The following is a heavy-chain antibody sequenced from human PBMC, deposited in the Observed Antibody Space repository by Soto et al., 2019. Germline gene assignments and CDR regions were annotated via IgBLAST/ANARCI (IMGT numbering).Heavy chain of an antibody. CDR3: ARVGQGAWYFDL. D-gene: IGHD1-26*01. CDR1: GFSFSSDW. J-gene: IGHJ2*01. Sequence: EVQLVESGGGLVQPGGSLRLSCAASGFSFSSDWMHWVSQAPGKGLVWVSRIKTDGSIITYADSVKGRFTISRDNAKNTLYLQMNTLRAEETAVYYCARVGQGAWYFDLWGRGTLVTVSS. CDR2: IKTDGSII. V-gene: IGHV3-74*01.